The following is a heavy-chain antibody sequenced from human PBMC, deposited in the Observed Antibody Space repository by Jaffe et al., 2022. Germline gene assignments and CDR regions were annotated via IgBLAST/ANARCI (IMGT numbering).Heavy chain of an antibody. Sequence: EVQLVESGGGLVQPGGSLRLSCAASGFTVSNNYMSWVRQAPGRGLEWVSLTRSDGSTYYTGSVKGRFTVSRDNSKNTLYLLMSSLRTEDTALYYCVGDGPSTGDLLASWGQGTLVTVSS. CDR1: GFTVSNNY. CDR3: VGDGPSTGDLLAS. V-gene: IGHV3-66*02. CDR2: TRSDGST. J-gene: IGHJ4*02. D-gene: IGHD7-27*01.